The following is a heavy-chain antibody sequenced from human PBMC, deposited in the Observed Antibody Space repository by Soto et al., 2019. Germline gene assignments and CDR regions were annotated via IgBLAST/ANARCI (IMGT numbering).Heavy chain of an antibody. CDR1: GFTFSSYG. CDR3: ARGHYGDYVGDYYYYRYV. J-gene: IGHJ6*03. CDR2: IWYDGRNK. V-gene: IGHV3-33*01. D-gene: IGHD4-17*01. Sequence: QVQLVESGGGVVQPGRTLRLSCAASGFTFSSYGMHCVRQAPGKGLEWVAVIWYDGRNKYYADSVKGRFTISRDNSKNTLYLQTNSLRAEDTAVYYCARGHYGDYVGDYYYYRYVCGKGTTVTFAS.